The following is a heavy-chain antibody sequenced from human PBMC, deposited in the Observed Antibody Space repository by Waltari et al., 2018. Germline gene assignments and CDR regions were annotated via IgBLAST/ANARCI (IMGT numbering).Heavy chain of an antibody. D-gene: IGHD6-19*01. V-gene: IGHV1-69*02. J-gene: IGHJ3*02. CDR3: ARGSSSGLKAGAFDI. CDR1: GGTFSSYT. CDR2: IIPILGIA. Sequence: QVQLVQSGAEVKKPGSSVKVSCKASGGTFSSYTISWVRQAPGQGREWMGRIIPILGIANYAQKCQGRVTSTADKSTSTAYMELSSLRSEETAVYYCARGSSSGLKAGAFDIWGQGTMVTVSS.